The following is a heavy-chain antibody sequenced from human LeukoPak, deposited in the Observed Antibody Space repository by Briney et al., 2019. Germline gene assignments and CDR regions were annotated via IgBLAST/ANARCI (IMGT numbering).Heavy chain of an antibody. CDR3: ARGKYGSGSSRQSY. CDR1: GYTFTGYY. D-gene: IGHD3-10*01. V-gene: IGHV1-2*02. J-gene: IGHJ4*02. CDR2: INPNSGGT. Sequence: ASVKVSCKASGYTFTGYYMHWVRQAPGQGLEWMGWINPNSGGTNYAQKFQGRVTMTRDTSISTAYMELSRLRSDDMAVYYCARGKYGSGSSRQSYWGQGTLVTVSS.